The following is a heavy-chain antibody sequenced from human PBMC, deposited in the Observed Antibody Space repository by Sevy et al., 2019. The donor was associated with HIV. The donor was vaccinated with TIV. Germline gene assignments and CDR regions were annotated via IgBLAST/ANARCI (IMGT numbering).Heavy chain of an antibody. D-gene: IGHD3-22*01. CDR3: ARIDFDSSLYWPYTYDV. Sequence: SETLSLTCAVSGASIGSGPYYWGWIRQPPGKRLEWIGYISYVGSPYYNPSLKNRVTIYVDTSKNQFSLQLISVTAADAALYYCARIDFDSSLYWPYTYDVWGQGTMVTVSS. J-gene: IGHJ3*01. CDR1: GASIGSGPYY. CDR2: ISYVGSP. V-gene: IGHV4-39*01.